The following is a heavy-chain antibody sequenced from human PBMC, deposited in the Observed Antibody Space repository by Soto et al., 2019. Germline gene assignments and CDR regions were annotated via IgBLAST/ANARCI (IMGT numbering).Heavy chain of an antibody. J-gene: IGHJ6*02. CDR1: GGTFSSYS. Sequence: SVKVSCKASGGTFSSYSISWVRQAPGQGLEWMGGIIPIFGTANYAQKFQGRVTITADESTSTAYMELSSLRSEDTAVYYCARNEYSGSYTSYYYGMDVWGQGTTVTVSS. D-gene: IGHD1-26*01. V-gene: IGHV1-69*13. CDR2: IIPIFGTA. CDR3: ARNEYSGSYTSYYYGMDV.